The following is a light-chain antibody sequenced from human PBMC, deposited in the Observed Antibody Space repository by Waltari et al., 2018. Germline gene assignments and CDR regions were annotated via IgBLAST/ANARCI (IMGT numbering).Light chain of an antibody. V-gene: IGLV3-25*03. Sequence: SYELTQPPSVSVSPGQTARITCPGDALPIQYVYWYQQKSGQAPILVMYKDRERPSGIPERFSGSSSGTTVTLTISGVQAEDEADYYCQSGDNSGTNRVLFGGGTKLTVL. CDR1: ALPIQY. CDR2: KDR. CDR3: QSGDNSGTNRVL. J-gene: IGLJ2*01.